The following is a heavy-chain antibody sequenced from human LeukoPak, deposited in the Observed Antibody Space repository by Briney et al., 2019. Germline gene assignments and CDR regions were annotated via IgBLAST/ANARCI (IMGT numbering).Heavy chain of an antibody. CDR1: GYTFTNYG. Sequence: ASVKDSCKASGYTFTNYGISWVRQAHGTGLEWMGWISAYNGNTNYAQTLQGRVTMTTDTSMNTVYMELRSLRSDDTAVYYCARGVYYDSSDYYLPDYWGQGTLVTVSS. CDR2: ISAYNGNT. J-gene: IGHJ4*02. V-gene: IGHV1-18*01. CDR3: ARGVYYDSSDYYLPDY. D-gene: IGHD3-22*01.